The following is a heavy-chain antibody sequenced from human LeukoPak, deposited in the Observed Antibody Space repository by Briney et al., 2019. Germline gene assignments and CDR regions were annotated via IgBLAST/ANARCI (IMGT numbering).Heavy chain of an antibody. J-gene: IGHJ4*02. D-gene: IGHD3-3*01. CDR2: ISGSGGST. CDR1: RFTLSTYW. Sequence: GGSLRLSCAASRFTLSTYWMSWVRQAPGKGLEWVSAISGSGGSTYYADSVKGRFTISRDNSKNTLYLQMNSLRAEDTAVYYCAKEADFWSGPLDYWGQGTLVTVSS. CDR3: AKEADFWSGPLDY. V-gene: IGHV3-23*01.